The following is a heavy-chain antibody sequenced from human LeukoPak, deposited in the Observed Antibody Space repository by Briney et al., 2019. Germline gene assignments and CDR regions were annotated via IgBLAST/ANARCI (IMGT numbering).Heavy chain of an antibody. Sequence: WASVKVSCKVSGYTLTALSMHWVRQAPGKGLEWMGGFDPEDGETIYAQKFQGRVTMTQDTSTDTAYMELSSLRSEDTAVYYCATLVSVSMGIMAESINWFDPWGQGTLVTVSS. CDR2: FDPEDGET. D-gene: IGHD3-16*01. CDR3: ATLVSVSMGIMAESINWFDP. CDR1: GYTLTALS. V-gene: IGHV1-24*01. J-gene: IGHJ5*02.